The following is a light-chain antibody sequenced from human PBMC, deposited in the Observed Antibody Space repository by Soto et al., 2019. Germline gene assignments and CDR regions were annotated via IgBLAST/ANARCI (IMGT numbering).Light chain of an antibody. CDR2: DVX. CDR3: SSYTSSTTLKV. V-gene: IGLV2-14*03. J-gene: IGLJ2*01. CDR1: SSDVGGYNY. Sequence: QSVLTQPASVSGSPGQSITISCTGTSSDVGGYNYVSWYQQHPGKAXXLXXYDVXXRXXXVXXXXSGSXSXXXXXXXXSGLQAEDEADYYCSSYTSSTTLKVFGGGTQLTVL.